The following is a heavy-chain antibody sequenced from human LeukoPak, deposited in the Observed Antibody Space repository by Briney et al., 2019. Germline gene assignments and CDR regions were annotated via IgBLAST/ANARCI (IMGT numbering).Heavy chain of an antibody. CDR1: AYGVPASV. CDR2: IYPADSDT. J-gene: IGHJ4*02. V-gene: IGHV5-51*01. Sequence: GEPLNFPCKASAYGVPASVVGGTRQVRGEGLEGMGGIYPADSDTTYSPSFQGQVTITADKSNNIAYLEWDSLKASDSATYYCARRTGSGTYYSLFFDYWGQGALVTVSS. D-gene: IGHD1-26*01. CDR3: ARRTGSGTYYSLFFDY.